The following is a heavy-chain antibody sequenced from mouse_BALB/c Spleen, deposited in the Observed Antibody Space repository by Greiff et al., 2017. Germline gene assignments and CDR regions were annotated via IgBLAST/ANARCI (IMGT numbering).Heavy chain of an antibody. CDR3: AQRTARAKFAY. CDR1: GYTFSSYW. D-gene: IGHD3-2*01. V-gene: IGHV1-9*01. J-gene: IGHJ3*01. Sequence: QVQLQQSGAELMKPGASVKISCKATGYTFSSYWIEWVKQRPGHGLEWIGEILPGSGSTNYNEKFKGKATFTADTSSNTAYMQLSSLTSEDSAVYYCAQRTARAKFAYWGQGTLVTVSA. CDR2: ILPGSGST.